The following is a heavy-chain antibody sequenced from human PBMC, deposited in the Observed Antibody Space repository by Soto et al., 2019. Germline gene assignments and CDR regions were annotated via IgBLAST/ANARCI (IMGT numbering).Heavy chain of an antibody. D-gene: IGHD6-19*01. Sequence: SVKVSCKASGGTFSSYAISWVRQAPGQGLEWMGGIIPIFGTANYAQKFQGRVTITADKSTSTAYMELSSLRSEDTAVYYCARGERPIAVAGVFDYWGQGTLVTVSS. V-gene: IGHV1-69*06. CDR2: IIPIFGTA. J-gene: IGHJ4*02. CDR1: GGTFSSYA. CDR3: ARGERPIAVAGVFDY.